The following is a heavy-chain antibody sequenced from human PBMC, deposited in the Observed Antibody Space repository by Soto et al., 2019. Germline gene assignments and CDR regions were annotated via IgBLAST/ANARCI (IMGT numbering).Heavy chain of an antibody. V-gene: IGHV4-59*01. D-gene: IGHD3-22*01. CDR2: TYYSGST. J-gene: IGHJ4*02. Sequence: SETMSLTCSVPGGYISSYYWSWIRQPPRKGLEQPGHTYYSGSTNYNPSLTCPAPISVRTSKTQLSLELRSVNPPDTAVYYCARGTWYDSSGYSDYWGQGTLVTVSS. CDR3: ARGTWYDSSGYSDY. CDR1: GGYISSYY.